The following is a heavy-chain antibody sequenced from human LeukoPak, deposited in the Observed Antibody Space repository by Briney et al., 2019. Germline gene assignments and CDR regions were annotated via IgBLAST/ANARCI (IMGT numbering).Heavy chain of an antibody. CDR3: ASLTTADAFDI. Sequence: SETLSLTCAVYGGSFSGYYWSWIRQPPGKGLEWIGEINHSGSTNYNPSLKSRVTISVDTSKNHFSLKLTSVTAADTAVFYCASLTTADAFDIWGQGTMVTVSS. V-gene: IGHV4-34*01. CDR1: GGSFSGYY. J-gene: IGHJ3*02. CDR2: INHSGST. D-gene: IGHD3-22*01.